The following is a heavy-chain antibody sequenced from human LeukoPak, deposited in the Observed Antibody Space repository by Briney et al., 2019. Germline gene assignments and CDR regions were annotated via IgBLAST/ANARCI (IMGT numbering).Heavy chain of an antibody. Sequence: GGSLRLSCAASGSTFSSYSMNWVRQAPGKGLEWVSSISSSSSYIYYADSVKGRFTISRDNAKNSLYLQMNSLRAEDTAVYYCARHSGSGHFDYWGQGTLVTVSS. D-gene: IGHD1-26*01. J-gene: IGHJ4*02. CDR1: GSTFSSYS. V-gene: IGHV3-21*01. CDR3: ARHSGSGHFDY. CDR2: ISSSSSYI.